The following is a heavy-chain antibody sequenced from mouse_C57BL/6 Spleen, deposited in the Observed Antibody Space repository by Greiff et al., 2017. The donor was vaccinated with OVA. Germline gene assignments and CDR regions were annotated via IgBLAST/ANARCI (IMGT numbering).Heavy chain of an antibody. CDR2: IDPEDGDT. V-gene: IGHV14-1*01. J-gene: IGHJ3*01. CDR1: GFNIKDYY. Sequence: EVQLQQSGAELVRPGASVKLSCTASGFNIKDYYMHWVKQRPEQGLEWIGRIDPEDGDTEYAPKFQGKATMTADTSSNTAYLQLSSLTSEDTAVYYCTFYYSNYEKFAYWGKGTLVTVSA. D-gene: IGHD2-5*01. CDR3: TFYYSNYEKFAY.